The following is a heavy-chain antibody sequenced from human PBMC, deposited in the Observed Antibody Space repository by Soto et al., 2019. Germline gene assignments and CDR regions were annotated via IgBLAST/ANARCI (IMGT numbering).Heavy chain of an antibody. Sequence: QVQLQESGPGLVKPSQTLSLTCTVSGGSISSGGYYWSWIRQHPGKGLEWIGYIYYSGSTYYNPSLKSRVTISVDTSKNQFSLKLSSVTAADTAVYYCARYCVAGQGPFGAFDIWGQGTMVTVSS. CDR1: GGSISSGGYY. J-gene: IGHJ3*02. CDR3: ARYCVAGQGPFGAFDI. CDR2: IYYSGST. V-gene: IGHV4-31*03. D-gene: IGHD2-15*01.